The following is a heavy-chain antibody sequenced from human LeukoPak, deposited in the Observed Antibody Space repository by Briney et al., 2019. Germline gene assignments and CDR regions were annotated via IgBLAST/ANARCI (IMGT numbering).Heavy chain of an antibody. Sequence: KPSETLSLTCTVSGYSISSGYYWGWIRQPPGKGLEWIGSIYHSGSTYYNPSLKSRVTISVDTSKNQFSLKLSSVTAADTAVYYCARDPTSSSEPYNDFDPWGQGTLVTVSS. CDR3: ARDPTSSSEPYNDFDP. CDR1: GYSISSGYY. CDR2: IYHSGST. J-gene: IGHJ5*02. V-gene: IGHV4-38-2*02. D-gene: IGHD6-6*01.